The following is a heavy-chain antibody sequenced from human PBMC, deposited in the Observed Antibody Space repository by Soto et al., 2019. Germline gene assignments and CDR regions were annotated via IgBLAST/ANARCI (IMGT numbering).Heavy chain of an antibody. J-gene: IGHJ6*03. D-gene: IGHD3-3*01. CDR3: XXXHSLLRFLEWPSYGYMDF. CDR1: GFTFSSYA. CDR2: ISGSGGST. Sequence: GGSLRLSCAASGFTFSSYAMSWVRQAPGKGLEWVSAISGSGGSTYYADSVKGRFTISRDNSKNTLYLQMNSLRAEDTAVYYXXXXHSLLRFLEWPSYGYMDFWGKGITVTVSS. V-gene: IGHV3-23*01.